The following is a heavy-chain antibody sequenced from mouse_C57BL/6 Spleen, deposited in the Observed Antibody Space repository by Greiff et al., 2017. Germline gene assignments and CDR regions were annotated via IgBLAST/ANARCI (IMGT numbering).Heavy chain of an antibody. CDR2: IHPNSGST. J-gene: IGHJ1*03. CDR3: GRESYGSSYFEG. CDR1: GYTFTSYW. Sequence: QVQLQQPGAELVKPGASVKLSCKASGYTFTSYWMHWVKQRPGQGLEWIGMIHPNSGSTNYNEKFKSKATLTVDKSSSTAYMQLSSLTSEDAAVYYCGRESYGSSYFEGWGTGTTVTVSS. V-gene: IGHV1-64*01. D-gene: IGHD1-1*01.